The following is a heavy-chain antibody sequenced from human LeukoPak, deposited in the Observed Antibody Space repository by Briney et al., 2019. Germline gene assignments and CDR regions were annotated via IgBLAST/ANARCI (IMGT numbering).Heavy chain of an antibody. J-gene: IGHJ6*02. CDR3: ARVSTPPPLLWFGESYDLYYYYYGMDV. Sequence: GASVKVSCKASGYTFTSYGISWVRQAPGQGLEWMGWISAYNGNTSYAQKLQGRVTMTTDTSTSTAYMELRSLRSDDTAVYYCARVSTPPPLLWFGESYDLYYYYYGMDVWGQGTTVTVSS. CDR2: ISAYNGNT. CDR1: GYTFTSYG. V-gene: IGHV1-18*01. D-gene: IGHD3-10*01.